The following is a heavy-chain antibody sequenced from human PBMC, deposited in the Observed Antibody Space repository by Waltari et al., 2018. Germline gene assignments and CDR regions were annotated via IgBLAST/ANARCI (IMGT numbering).Heavy chain of an antibody. CDR2: INLDGSET. CDR1: GFTFSTSW. D-gene: IGHD3-16*01. J-gene: IGHJ6*02. CDR3: TRDVWKSCDV. V-gene: IGHV3-7*01. Sequence: QLVESGGGSVQPGGSLRLSCAASGFTFSTSWMSWIRQAPEKGVEWVAIINLDGSETYDVDSVKGRFTISRDNARNSLYLQMNSLRVEDTAMYYCTRDVWKSCDVWGQGTTVTVPS.